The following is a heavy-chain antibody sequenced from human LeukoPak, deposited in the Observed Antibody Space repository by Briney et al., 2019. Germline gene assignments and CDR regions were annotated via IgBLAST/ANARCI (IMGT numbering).Heavy chain of an antibody. V-gene: IGHV3-30*02. CDR1: GFTFSSYG. J-gene: IGHJ1*01. CDR2: IQYDGSNK. Sequence: GGSLRLSCAASGFTFSSYGMHWVRQAPGKGLEWVAYIQYDGSNKQYAHSVKGRFRISRDSSKNILYLQMNSLRAEDTALYYCAKDHYYDSSGYLFQHWGQGTLVTVSS. D-gene: IGHD3-22*01. CDR3: AKDHYYDSSGYLFQH.